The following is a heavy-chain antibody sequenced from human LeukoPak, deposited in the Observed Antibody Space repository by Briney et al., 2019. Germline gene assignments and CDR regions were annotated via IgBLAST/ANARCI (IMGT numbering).Heavy chain of an antibody. Sequence: GGSLRPSCAASGFTFSDYYMSWIRQAPGKGLEWVSYISSSSSYTNYADSVKGRFTISRDNAKNSLYLQMNSLRAEDTAVYYCAGGSSWYWPSAFDYWGQGTLVTVSS. CDR3: AGGSSWYWPSAFDY. D-gene: IGHD6-13*01. J-gene: IGHJ4*02. CDR1: GFTFSDYY. V-gene: IGHV3-11*06. CDR2: ISSSSSYT.